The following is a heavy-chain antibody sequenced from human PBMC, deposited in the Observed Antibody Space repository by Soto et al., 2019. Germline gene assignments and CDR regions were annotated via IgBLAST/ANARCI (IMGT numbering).Heavy chain of an antibody. V-gene: IGHV3-33*08. Sequence: GGSLRLSCAASGFTFSSYWMNWVRQAPGKGLEWVAVIWYDGSNKYYADSVKGRLTISRDNSKNTLYLQMNSLRAEDTAVYYCASTNPQSYGYLDYWGQGTLVTVSS. J-gene: IGHJ4*02. D-gene: IGHD3-10*01. CDR3: ASTNPQSYGYLDY. CDR2: IWYDGSNK. CDR1: GFTFSSYW.